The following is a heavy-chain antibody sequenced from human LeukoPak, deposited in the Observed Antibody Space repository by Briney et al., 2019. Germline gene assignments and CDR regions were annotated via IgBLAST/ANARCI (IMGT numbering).Heavy chain of an antibody. CDR1: GFTASSNY. D-gene: IGHD6-19*01. V-gene: IGHV3-53*01. Sequence: PGGSLRLSCAASGFTASSNYMSWVRQAPGKGLEWVSVIYSGSSADYADSVKGRFTISRDNSKNTLYLQMNSLRAEDTAVYYCARTGIAVADDYSDYWGQGTLVTVSS. J-gene: IGHJ4*02. CDR2: IYSGSSA. CDR3: ARTGIAVADDYSDY.